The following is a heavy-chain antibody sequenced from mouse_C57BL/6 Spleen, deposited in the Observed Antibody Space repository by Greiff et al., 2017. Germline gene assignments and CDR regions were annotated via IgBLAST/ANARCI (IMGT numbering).Heavy chain of an antibody. CDR3: AREENWDYAMDY. CDR2: ISYDGSN. J-gene: IGHJ4*01. V-gene: IGHV3-6*01. CDR1: AYSITSGYY. Sequence: EVQLQESGPGLVKPSQSLSLTCSVTAYSITSGYYWNWIRQFPGNKLEWMGYISYDGSNNYNPSLKNRISITRDTSKNQFFLKLNSVTTEDTATYYCAREENWDYAMDYWGQGTSVTVSS. D-gene: IGHD4-1*01.